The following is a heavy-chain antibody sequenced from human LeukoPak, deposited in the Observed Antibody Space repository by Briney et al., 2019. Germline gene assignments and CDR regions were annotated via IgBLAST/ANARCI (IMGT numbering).Heavy chain of an antibody. CDR1: GFIFNNYE. J-gene: IGHJ3*02. CDR3: ARVYEPNAFDI. Sequence: GGSLRLSCAASGFIFNNYEMNWVRQAPGKGLEWVSSISSSSSYIYYADSVKGRFTISRDNAKNSLYLQMNSLRAEDTAVYYCARVYEPNAFDIWGQGTMVTVSS. CDR2: ISSSSSYI. D-gene: IGHD3-16*01. V-gene: IGHV3-21*01.